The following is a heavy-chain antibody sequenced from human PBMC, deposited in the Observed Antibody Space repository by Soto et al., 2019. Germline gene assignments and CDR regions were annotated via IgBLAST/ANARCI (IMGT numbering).Heavy chain of an antibody. Sequence: SVKVSCKASGGTFGSPGIAWGRQAPGQGLEWMGGFIAMLGTPTYAKKVQGRATITADESLTSSYLELRSLRSEDTAVYFCARGAMANFVYWGQGTVVTVSS. CDR1: GGTFGSPG. CDR2: FIAMLGTP. J-gene: IGHJ4*02. CDR3: ARGAMANFVY. V-gene: IGHV1-69*13. D-gene: IGHD5-18*01.